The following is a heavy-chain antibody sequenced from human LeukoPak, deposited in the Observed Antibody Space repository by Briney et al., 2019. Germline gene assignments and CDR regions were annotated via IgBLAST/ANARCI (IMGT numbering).Heavy chain of an antibody. CDR3: AKDISGIAVAGIDY. J-gene: IGHJ4*02. D-gene: IGHD6-19*01. CDR1: GFTFDDYA. Sequence: PGGSLRLSCAASGFTFDDYAMHWVRQAPGKGLEWVSGISWNSGSIGYADSEKGRFNISRDNAKNSLYLQMNSLRAEDMALYYCAKDISGIAVAGIDYWGQGTLVTVSS. CDR2: ISWNSGSI. V-gene: IGHV3-9*03.